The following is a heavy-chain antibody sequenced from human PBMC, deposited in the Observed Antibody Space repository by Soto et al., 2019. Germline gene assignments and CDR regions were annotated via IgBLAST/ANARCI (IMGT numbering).Heavy chain of an antibody. D-gene: IGHD3-22*01. V-gene: IGHV1-69*01. Sequence: QVQLVQSGAEVKKPGSSVKVSCKASGGTFSSYAISWVRQAPGQGLEWMGGIIPIFGTANYAQKFQGRVTITADESTSTAYMELSNLRSEDTAVYYCARDSLDYYDSSGPMKYWGQGTLVTVSS. J-gene: IGHJ4*02. CDR3: ARDSLDYYDSSGPMKY. CDR1: GGTFSSYA. CDR2: IIPIFGTA.